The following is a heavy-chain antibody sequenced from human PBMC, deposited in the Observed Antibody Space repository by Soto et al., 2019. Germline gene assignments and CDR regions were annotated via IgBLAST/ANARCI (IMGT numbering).Heavy chain of an antibody. Sequence: XTRSLTGTVASTSLHSYQCSWIRQPAGKGLEWIGHIHSSGSTNYNTYLKSRVTMSVETSKNQFSLRLMSLTAAETAVYSWARNQGVAAAGITWFDPWGQGSLGTVSS. J-gene: IGHJ5*02. CDR1: STSLHSYQ. V-gene: IGHV4-4*07. D-gene: IGHD6-13*01. CDR3: ARNQGVAAAGITWFDP. CDR2: IHSSGST.